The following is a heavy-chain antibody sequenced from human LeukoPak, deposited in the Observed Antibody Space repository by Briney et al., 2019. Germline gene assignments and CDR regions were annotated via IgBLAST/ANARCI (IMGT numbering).Heavy chain of an antibody. Sequence: GGSLRLSCAASGFTFSSYWMSWVRQAPGKGLEWVANIKQDGSEKYYVDSVKGRFTISRDNAKNSLYLQMNSLRAEDTAVYYCAKDHRDCSGGSCYSYEMLVFDYWGQGTLVTVSS. V-gene: IGHV3-7*03. CDR3: AKDHRDCSGGSCYSYEMLVFDY. CDR2: IKQDGSEK. J-gene: IGHJ4*02. D-gene: IGHD2-15*01. CDR1: GFTFSSYW.